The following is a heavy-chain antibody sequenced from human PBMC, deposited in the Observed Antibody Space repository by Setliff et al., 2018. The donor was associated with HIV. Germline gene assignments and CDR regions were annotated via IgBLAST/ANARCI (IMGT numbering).Heavy chain of an antibody. V-gene: IGHV3-48*01. D-gene: IGHD5-18*01. J-gene: IGHJ4*02. CDR1: GFTFSSYG. CDR2: ISSSSSTI. CDR3: AREGISAAGSYSYGFGQLDY. Sequence: GGSLRLSCAASGFTFSSYGMNWVRQAPGKGLEWVSYISSSSSTIYYADSVQGRFTISRDNAKNSLYLQMNSLRAEDTAVYYCAREGISAAGSYSYGFGQLDYWGQGTLVTVSS.